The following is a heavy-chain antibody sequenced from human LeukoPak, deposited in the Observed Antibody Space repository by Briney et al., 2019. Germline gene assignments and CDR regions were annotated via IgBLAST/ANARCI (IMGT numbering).Heavy chain of an antibody. V-gene: IGHV4-59*01. CDR3: ARVRATYYYDSSGYYPDY. J-gene: IGHJ4*02. CDR2: IYYSGST. CDR1: GGSISSYY. Sequence: SSETLSLTCTVSGGSISSYYWSWIRQPPGKGLECFGYIYYSGSTNYNPSLKSRVTISVDTSKNQFSLKLSSVTAADTDVYYCARVRATYYYDSSGYYPDYWGQGTLVTVSS. D-gene: IGHD3-22*01.